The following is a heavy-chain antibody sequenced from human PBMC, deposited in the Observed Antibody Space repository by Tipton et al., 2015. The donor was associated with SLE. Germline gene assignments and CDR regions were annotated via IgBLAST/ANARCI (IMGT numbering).Heavy chain of an antibody. CDR3: ARGGIAARPGYYYYAMDV. Sequence: TLSLTCAVYGGSFSGYYWSWIRQPPGKGLEWIGYIYISGRTNYNPSLNSRVTISVDTSKNQFSLKLSSVTAADTAVYYCARGGIAARPGYYYYAMDVWGQGTMVTVSS. V-gene: IGHV4-4*09. CDR2: IYISGRT. J-gene: IGHJ6*02. D-gene: IGHD6-6*01. CDR1: GGSFSGYY.